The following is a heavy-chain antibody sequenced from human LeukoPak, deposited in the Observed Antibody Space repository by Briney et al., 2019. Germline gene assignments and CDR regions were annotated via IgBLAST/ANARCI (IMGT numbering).Heavy chain of an antibody. CDR3: ARSPHYYGSGSLWGNYNYYMDV. CDR1: GFTFSSYW. Sequence: PGGSLRLSCAASGFTFSSYWMTWIRQAPGKGLEWVAHINEDATESRSADSVKGRFTISRDNTKNSLFLQLNSLRAEDTAVYYCARSPHYYGSGSLWGNYNYYMDVWGKGTTVTVSS. V-gene: IGHV3-7*01. CDR2: INEDATES. J-gene: IGHJ6*03. D-gene: IGHD3-10*01.